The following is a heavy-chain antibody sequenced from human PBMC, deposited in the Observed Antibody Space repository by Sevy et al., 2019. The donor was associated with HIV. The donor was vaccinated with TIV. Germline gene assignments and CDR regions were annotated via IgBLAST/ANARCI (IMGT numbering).Heavy chain of an antibody. D-gene: IGHD2-21*01. J-gene: IGHJ4*02. Sequence: GGSLRLSCAASGFTFSDYFMGWVRQAPGKGLEWVANVDQDGSQKNYVASVKCRFTVSRDNAKNTLYLQMNRLRVDDTAVYYCARELWPGDYWGQGTLVTVSS. V-gene: IGHV3-7*01. CDR3: ARELWPGDY. CDR1: GFTFSDYF. CDR2: VDQDGSQK.